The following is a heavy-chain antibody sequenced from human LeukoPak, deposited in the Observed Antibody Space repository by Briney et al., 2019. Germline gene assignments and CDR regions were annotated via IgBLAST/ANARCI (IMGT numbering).Heavy chain of an antibody. J-gene: IGHJ4*02. CDR2: ISDSGGST. CDR3: VKLSSGSGSSFGFDS. V-gene: IGHV3-23*01. D-gene: IGHD6-13*01. Sequence: GGSLRLSCAASGFTFSSYVMSWVRRAPGKGLEWVSAISDSGGSTYYADSVRGRFTISRDNSKDLLYLQMDSLRAEDTAVYYCVKLSSGSGSSFGFDSWGLGTLVTVSS. CDR1: GFTFSSYV.